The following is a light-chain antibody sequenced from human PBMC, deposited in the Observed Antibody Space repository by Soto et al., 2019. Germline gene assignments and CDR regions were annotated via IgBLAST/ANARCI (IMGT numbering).Light chain of an antibody. CDR2: DAS. V-gene: IGKV3-20*01. J-gene: IGKJ2*01. CDR3: QQYGRSPYT. Sequence: EIVLTQSPGALSLSPGERATLSCRASQTASSSHLAWYQQKPGQAPRLLIYDASSRATGISDRFSGSGSGTDFTLTISRLEPEEFALYYCQQYGRSPYTFGQGTKVEIK. CDR1: QTASSSH.